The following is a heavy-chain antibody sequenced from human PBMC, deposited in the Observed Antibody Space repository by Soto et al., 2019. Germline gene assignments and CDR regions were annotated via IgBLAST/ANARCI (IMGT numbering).Heavy chain of an antibody. D-gene: IGHD2-15*01. CDR2: IYYSGST. Sequence: PSETLSLTCTVSGGSISSSSYYWGWIRQPPGKGMEWIGSIYYSGSTYYKPSLKSRVTISVDTSKNHFSLKLSSVTAADTAVYYCAGGSYYYYYGMDVWGQGTTVS. CDR3: AGGSYYYYYGMDV. CDR1: GGSISSSSYY. J-gene: IGHJ6*02. V-gene: IGHV4-39*01.